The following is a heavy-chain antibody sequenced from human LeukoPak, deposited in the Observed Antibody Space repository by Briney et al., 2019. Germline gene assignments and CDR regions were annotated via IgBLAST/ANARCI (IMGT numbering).Heavy chain of an antibody. Sequence: GGSLRLSCAASEFTFSSYAMRWVRQAPGKGLEWVSAISGSGGSTYYADSVKGRFTISRDNSKNTLYLQMNSLRAEDTAVYYCAKAIAVAGPASYYYYYYGMDVWGQGTTVTVSS. V-gene: IGHV3-23*01. D-gene: IGHD6-19*01. CDR3: AKAIAVAGPASYYYYYYGMDV. CDR2: ISGSGGST. J-gene: IGHJ6*02. CDR1: EFTFSSYA.